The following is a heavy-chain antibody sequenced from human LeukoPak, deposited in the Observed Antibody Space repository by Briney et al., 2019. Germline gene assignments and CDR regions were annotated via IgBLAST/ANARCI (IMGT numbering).Heavy chain of an antibody. CDR1: GFAFGSYA. Sequence: PGGSLRLSCAASGFAFGSYAINWVRQAPGKGLEWVSAISGSGGSTHYADSVKGRFTISRDNSKNTLYLQMNSLRAEDTAVYYCASLRYFDWLWRESGPGTNDYWGQGTLVTVSS. V-gene: IGHV3-23*01. CDR3: ASLRYFDWLWRESGPGTNDY. J-gene: IGHJ4*02. CDR2: ISGSGGST. D-gene: IGHD3-9*01.